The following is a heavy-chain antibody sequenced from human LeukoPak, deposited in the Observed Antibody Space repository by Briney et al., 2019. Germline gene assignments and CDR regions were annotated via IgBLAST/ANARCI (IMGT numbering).Heavy chain of an antibody. J-gene: IGHJ6*03. Sequence: ASVTVSCTASGYTFTSYDSNWVRQAPGQGLEGMGWMNPNSGNTVYAQTFKGRVTITRNTSISTAYMELSSLRSEDTAVYYCAREYGSVSHYYYYMDLWGKGTTVTVSS. CDR3: AREYGSVSHYYYYMDL. CDR1: GYTFTSYD. D-gene: IGHD3-10*01. CDR2: MNPNSGNT. V-gene: IGHV1-8*01.